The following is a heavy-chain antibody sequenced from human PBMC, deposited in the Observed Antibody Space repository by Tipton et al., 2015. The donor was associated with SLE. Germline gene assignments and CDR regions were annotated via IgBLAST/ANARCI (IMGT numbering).Heavy chain of an antibody. J-gene: IGHJ6*03. V-gene: IGHV3-7*01. D-gene: IGHD2/OR15-2a*01. CDR1: GFTFSTYS. CDR3: ARIPRISRPYYMDV. Sequence: SLRLSCAASGFTFSTYSMNWVRQPLGQGLEWVANIHEDGGEKYYVDSVKDRFTISRDNAENSLYLQMNSLRAEDTAVYYCARIPRISRPYYMDVWGKGTTVTVSS. CDR2: IHEDGGEK.